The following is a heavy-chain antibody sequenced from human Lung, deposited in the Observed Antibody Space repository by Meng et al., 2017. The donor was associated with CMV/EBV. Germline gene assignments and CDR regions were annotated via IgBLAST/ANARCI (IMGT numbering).Heavy chain of an antibody. CDR1: DFTVSSNY. D-gene: IGHD3-10*01. CDR3: TRVFGSGSQRYGGYYSMDV. CDR2: IYSGGTT. J-gene: IGHJ6*02. V-gene: IGHV3-53*01. Sequence: SCAASDFTVSSNYMSWVRQAPGKGLEWVSLIYSGGTTYYADSVKGRFTISRDNSKNTLYLQMNSLRAEDTAVYYCTRVFGSGSQRYGGYYSMDVWXQGNXVTVSS.